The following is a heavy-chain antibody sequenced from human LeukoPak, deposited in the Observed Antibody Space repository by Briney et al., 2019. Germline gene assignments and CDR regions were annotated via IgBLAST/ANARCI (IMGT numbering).Heavy chain of an antibody. CDR2: ISSSSSYI. V-gene: IGHV3-21*01. D-gene: IGHD3-22*01. J-gene: IGHJ6*03. Sequence: GGSLRLSCAASGFTFSSYSMNWVRQAPGKGVEWVSSISSSSSYIYYADSVKGRFTISRDNAKNSLYLQMNSLRAEDTALYYCARLGGKDYYDSSGYPMDVWGKGTTVTVSS. CDR3: ARLGGKDYYDSSGYPMDV. CDR1: GFTFSSYS.